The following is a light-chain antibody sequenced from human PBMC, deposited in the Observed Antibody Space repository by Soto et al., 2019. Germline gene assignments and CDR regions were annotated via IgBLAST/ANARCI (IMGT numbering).Light chain of an antibody. Sequence: EIVMTQSPATLSVSPGERATLSCRASQSVSSNLAWYQQQPGQAPRLLIYGASTRATGITARFSGSGSGTEFTLTISSLQSEDFAVYYCQQYNNCPPITFGQGTRLEIK. J-gene: IGKJ5*01. CDR2: GAS. CDR1: QSVSSN. CDR3: QQYNNCPPIT. V-gene: IGKV3-15*01.